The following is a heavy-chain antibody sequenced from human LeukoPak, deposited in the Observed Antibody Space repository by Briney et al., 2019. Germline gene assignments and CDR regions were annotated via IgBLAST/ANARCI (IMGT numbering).Heavy chain of an antibody. J-gene: IGHJ6*02. Sequence: PGGSLRLSCAASRFSFSSYWMHWVRQPPGKGLVWVSRIKSDGSSTTYAASVQGRFTISRDNAKNTLYLQMNSLRGEDTAVYYCASDRSYAMDVWGQGTTVTVS. CDR2: IKSDGSST. CDR1: RFSFSSYW. CDR3: ASDRSYAMDV. V-gene: IGHV3-74*01.